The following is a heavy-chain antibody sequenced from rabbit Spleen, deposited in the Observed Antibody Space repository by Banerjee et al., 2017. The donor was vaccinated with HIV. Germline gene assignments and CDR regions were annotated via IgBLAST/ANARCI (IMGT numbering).Heavy chain of an antibody. Sequence: QLVESRGGLVQPGGSLKLSCNASGFTLNSYYMNWVRQAPGKGLEWIGYIDPLFGITYYANWVNGRFSISRENAQNTVFLQMTSLTAADTATYFCARDGTGGSYFALWGPGTLVTVS. CDR3: ARDGTGGSYFAL. D-gene: IGHD8-1*01. CDR2: IDPLFGIT. CDR1: GFTLNSYY. J-gene: IGHJ4*01. V-gene: IGHV1S7*01.